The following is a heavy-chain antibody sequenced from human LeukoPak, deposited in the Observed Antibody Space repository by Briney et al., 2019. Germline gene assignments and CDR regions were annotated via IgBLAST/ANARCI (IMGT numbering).Heavy chain of an antibody. CDR2: INPSGTT. V-gene: IGHV4-34*01. Sequence: SETLSLTCAVYGGSFSGYFWTWFRQPPGKGLEWIGEINPSGTTKYHPSLKSRVTISVDTSKNQFSLKLSSVTAADTAVYYCARADYGEYYFDYWGQGTLVTVSS. D-gene: IGHD4-17*01. J-gene: IGHJ4*02. CDR1: GGSFSGYF. CDR3: ARADYGEYYFDY.